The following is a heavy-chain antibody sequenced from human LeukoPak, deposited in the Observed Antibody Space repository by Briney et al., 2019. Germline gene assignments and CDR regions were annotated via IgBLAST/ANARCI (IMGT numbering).Heavy chain of an antibody. CDR3: AKDSGITMVRGVSSFQH. CDR1: GFTFDDYA. CDR2: ISWNSGSI. Sequence: GGSLRLSCAASGFTFDDYAMHWVRQAPGKGLEWVSGISWNSGSIGYADSVKGRFTISRDNAKNSLYLQMNSLRAEGTALYYCAKDSGITMVRGVSSFQHWGQGTLVTVSS. V-gene: IGHV3-9*01. J-gene: IGHJ1*01. D-gene: IGHD3-10*01.